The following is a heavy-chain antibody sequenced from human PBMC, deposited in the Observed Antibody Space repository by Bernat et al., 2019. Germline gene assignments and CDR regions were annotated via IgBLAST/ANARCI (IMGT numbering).Heavy chain of an antibody. V-gene: IGHV3-21*01. Sequence: EIYLVASGGGLVRPGGSLRLSCAASGFTFSSYSMNWVRQAPGKGLEWVSSISSSSSYIYYADSVKGRFTISRDNAKNSLYLQMNSLRAEDTAVYYCARRPRAAGRSYWYFDLWGRGTLVTVSS. J-gene: IGHJ2*01. D-gene: IGHD6-13*01. CDR3: ARRPRAAGRSYWYFDL. CDR1: GFTFSSYS. CDR2: ISSSSSYI.